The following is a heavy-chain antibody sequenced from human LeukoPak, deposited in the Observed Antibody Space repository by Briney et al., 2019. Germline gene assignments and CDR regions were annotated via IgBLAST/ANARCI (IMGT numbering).Heavy chain of an antibody. CDR2: SGPSGSTI. D-gene: IGHD2/OR15-2a*01. J-gene: IGHJ6*02. V-gene: IGHV3-48*04. CDR3: ARDISAAGHYYHYYTMDV. CDR1: GFSFSDYD. Sequence: GGSLRLSCAASGFSFSDYDINWVRQAPGEGLGWVSYSGPSGSTIFYADSVKGRVTISRDNAKKSLYLQMDSLRADDTAVYYCARDISAAGHYYHYYTMDVWGQGTTVTVSS.